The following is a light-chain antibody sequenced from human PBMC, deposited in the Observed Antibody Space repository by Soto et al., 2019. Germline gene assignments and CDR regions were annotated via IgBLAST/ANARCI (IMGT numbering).Light chain of an antibody. CDR3: SSYTSRTASV. CDR1: SSNVGRYNF. CDR2: EIS. Sequence: QSALTQPASVSGSPGQSITISCTGTSSNVGRYNFVPWYQQHPGKAPKLIIYEISNRPSGIANRFSASKSDNTASLTIAGLQDDDEDDYYCSSYTSRTASVFGIGTKLTVL. J-gene: IGLJ2*01. V-gene: IGLV2-14*01.